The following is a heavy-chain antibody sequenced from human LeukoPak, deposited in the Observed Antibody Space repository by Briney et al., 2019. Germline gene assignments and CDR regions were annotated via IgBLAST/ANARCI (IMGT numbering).Heavy chain of an antibody. CDR1: GFTFSSYA. Sequence: QAGGSLRLSCAASGFTFSSYAMHWVRQAPGKGLEYVSAISSNGGSTYYADSVKGRFTISRDNSKNTLYLQMGSLRAEDMAVYYCARDRAWNYFDYWGQGTLVTVSS. CDR3: ARDRAWNYFDY. V-gene: IGHV3-64*02. D-gene: IGHD3-3*01. CDR2: ISSNGGST. J-gene: IGHJ4*02.